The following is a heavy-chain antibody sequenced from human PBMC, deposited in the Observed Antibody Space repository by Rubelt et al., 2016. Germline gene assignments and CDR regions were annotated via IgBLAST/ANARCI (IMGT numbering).Heavy chain of an antibody. V-gene: IGHV4-34*01. CDR2: VHHRGNS. CDR3: ARNYYDGSGFTFDP. J-gene: IGHJ5*02. CDR1: GGSITDYN. D-gene: IGHD3-22*01. Sequence: QVQLQQWGAGLLKPSETLSLTCAVYGGSITDYNWSWIRQPPGKGLEWIGEVHHRGNSNYNPSLKSRDTLSVDTYKKQVSLRLSSVTAADTAVYYCARNYYDGSGFTFDPWGQGTLVTVSS.